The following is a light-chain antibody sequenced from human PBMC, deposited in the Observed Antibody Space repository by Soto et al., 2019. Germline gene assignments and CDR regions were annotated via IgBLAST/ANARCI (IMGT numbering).Light chain of an antibody. Sequence: QSVLTQPPSASGTPGQRVSVSCSGSSSNIGTNYVYWYQHPPGAAPRLLIFRDDHRPAGVPVRFSGSKSGTSASLAISGLQSEDEADYFCATWDVSLNGYVFGTGTKLTVL. CDR3: ATWDVSLNGYV. CDR1: SSNIGTNY. CDR2: RDD. J-gene: IGLJ1*01. V-gene: IGLV1-47*01.